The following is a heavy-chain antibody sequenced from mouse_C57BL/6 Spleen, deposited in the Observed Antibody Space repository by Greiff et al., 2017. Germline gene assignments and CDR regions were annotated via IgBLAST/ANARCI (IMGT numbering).Heavy chain of an antibody. D-gene: IGHD2-3*01. J-gene: IGHJ2*01. CDR1: GYTFTSYW. Sequence: QLQQPGAELVKPGASVKLSCKASGYTFTSYWMHWVKQRPGQGLEWIGMIHPNSGSTNYNEKFKSKATLTVDKSSSTAYMQLSSLTSEDSAVYYCARFYDGYYVGFDYWGQGTTLTDSS. CDR2: IHPNSGST. CDR3: ARFYDGYYVGFDY. V-gene: IGHV1-64*01.